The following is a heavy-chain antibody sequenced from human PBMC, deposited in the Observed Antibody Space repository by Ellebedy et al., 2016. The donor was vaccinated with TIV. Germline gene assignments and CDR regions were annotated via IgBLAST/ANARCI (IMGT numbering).Heavy chain of an antibody. Sequence: GGSLRLSXATSGFTFRTYAMSWVRQAPGKGPEWVSAIGSSGGGTHYADSVKGRFTISRDNSKSTLYLQLNNLRAEDTAMYYCAKIAVWGTYWGQGTLVAVSS. J-gene: IGHJ4*02. CDR3: AKIAVWGTY. CDR1: GFTFRTYA. D-gene: IGHD3-16*01. CDR2: IGSSGGGT. V-gene: IGHV3-23*01.